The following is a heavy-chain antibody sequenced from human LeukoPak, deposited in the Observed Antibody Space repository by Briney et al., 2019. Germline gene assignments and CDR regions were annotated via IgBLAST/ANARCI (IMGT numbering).Heavy chain of an antibody. CDR3: ARDRIYYYGSGSYYKFDY. V-gene: IGHV1-69*04. CDR1: GGTLSSYA. J-gene: IGHJ4*02. CDR2: IIPILGIT. Sequence: SVKVSCKASGGTLSSYAISWVRQAPGQGREWIGRIIPILGITNYAQKFQGRVTITADKSTSTAYMELSSLRSEDTAVYYCARDRIYYYGSGSYYKFDYWGQGTLVTVSS. D-gene: IGHD3-10*01.